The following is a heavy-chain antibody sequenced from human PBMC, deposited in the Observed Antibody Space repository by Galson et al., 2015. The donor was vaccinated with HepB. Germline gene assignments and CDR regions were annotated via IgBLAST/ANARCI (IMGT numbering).Heavy chain of an antibody. CDR1: GYSISCGYY. Sequence: ETLSLTCTVSGYSISCGYYWGWIRQPPGKGLEWIGSIYHSGSTYYNPSLKSRVTISVDTSKNQFSLKLSSVTAADTAVYYCARSGSSGQWLLFWFDPWGQGTLVTVSS. J-gene: IGHJ5*02. CDR2: IYHSGST. D-gene: IGHD1-26*01. V-gene: IGHV4-38-2*02. CDR3: ARSGSSGQWLLFWFDP.